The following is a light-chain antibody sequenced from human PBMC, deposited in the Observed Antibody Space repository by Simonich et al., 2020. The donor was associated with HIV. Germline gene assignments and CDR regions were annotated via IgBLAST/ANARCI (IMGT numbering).Light chain of an antibody. V-gene: IGKV4-1*01. CDR1: QSVLYSSNNKNY. Sequence: DIVMTQSPDSLAVSLGERATINCKSSQSVLYSSNNKNYLSWYQQKPGQPPKLLIYWASTRESGVPDRFSGCGYGTDFTITISSLQAEDVAVYYCQQYYGTPLTFGGGTRVEIK. CDR3: QQYYGTPLT. CDR2: WAS. J-gene: IGKJ4*01.